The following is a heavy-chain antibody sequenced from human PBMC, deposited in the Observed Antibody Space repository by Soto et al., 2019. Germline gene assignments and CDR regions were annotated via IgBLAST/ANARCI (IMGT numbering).Heavy chain of an antibody. CDR2: IYYSGST. CDR3: AREISRPDTIFATYWFDP. J-gene: IGHJ5*02. CDR1: GGSISSGDYY. D-gene: IGHD3-3*01. V-gene: IGHV4-30-4*01. Sequence: SETLSLTCTVSGGSISSGDYYWSWIRQPPGKGLEWIGYIYYSGSTYYNPSLKSRVTISVDTSKNQFSLKLSSVTAADTAVYYCAREISRPDTIFATYWFDPWGQGTLVTVSS.